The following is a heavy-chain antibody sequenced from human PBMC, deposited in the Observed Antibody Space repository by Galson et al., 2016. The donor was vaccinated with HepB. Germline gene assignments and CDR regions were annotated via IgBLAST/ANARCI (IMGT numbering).Heavy chain of an antibody. D-gene: IGHD6-13*01. Sequence: SLRLSCAASGFTFSSYWMHWVRQAPAKGLVWVSRINSDGSSTSYADSVRGRFTISRDNAKNTLYLQMNSLTAEDTAVYYCARSEGAAGTRALDYWGQGTLVTVSS. CDR2: INSDGSST. V-gene: IGHV3-74*01. CDR3: ARSEGAAGTRALDY. CDR1: GFTFSSYW. J-gene: IGHJ4*02.